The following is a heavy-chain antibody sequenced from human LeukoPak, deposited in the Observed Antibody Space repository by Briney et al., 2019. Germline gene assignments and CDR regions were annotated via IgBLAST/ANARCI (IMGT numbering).Heavy chain of an antibody. CDR1: GFTFSSYS. Sequence: GGSLRLSCAASGFTFSSYSMNWVRQAPGKGLEWVSSISSSSSYIYYADSVKGRFTTSRDNAKNSLYLQMNSLRAEDTAVYYCARGRDNWNDGGFDPWGQGTLVTVSS. V-gene: IGHV3-21*01. CDR2: ISSSSSYI. D-gene: IGHD1-20*01. J-gene: IGHJ5*02. CDR3: ARGRDNWNDGGFDP.